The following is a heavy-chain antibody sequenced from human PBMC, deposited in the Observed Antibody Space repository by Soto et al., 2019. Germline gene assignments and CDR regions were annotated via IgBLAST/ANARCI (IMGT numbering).Heavy chain of an antibody. CDR1: GGTFSSYA. V-gene: IGHV1-69*06. Sequence: QVQLVQSWAEVKKPGSSVKVSCKASGGTFSSYAISWVRQAPGQGLEWMGGIIPIFGTANYAQKFQGRVTITADKSTSTAYMELSSLRTEDTAVHSCARAMGYSEPLNRFDPWGQGTLVTVSS. D-gene: IGHD2-15*01. CDR3: ARAMGYSEPLNRFDP. CDR2: IIPIFGTA. J-gene: IGHJ5*02.